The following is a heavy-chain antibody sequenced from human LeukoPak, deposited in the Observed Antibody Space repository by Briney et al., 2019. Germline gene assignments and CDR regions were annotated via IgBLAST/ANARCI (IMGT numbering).Heavy chain of an antibody. Sequence: GGSLRLSCAASGFTVSSNYMSWVRQAPGKGLEWVSVIYNGGSTYYADSVKGRFTISRHNSKNTLYLQMNSLRAEDTAVYYCAREGSGSYGYYYYGMDVWGQGTTVTVSS. CDR3: AREGSGSYGYYYYGMDV. J-gene: IGHJ6*02. CDR1: GFTVSSNY. CDR2: IYNGGST. V-gene: IGHV3-53*04. D-gene: IGHD3-10*01.